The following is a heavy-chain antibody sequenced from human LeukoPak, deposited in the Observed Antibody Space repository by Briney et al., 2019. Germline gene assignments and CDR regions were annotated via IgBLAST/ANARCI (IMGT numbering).Heavy chain of an antibody. J-gene: IGHJ4*02. Sequence: SETQSLTCTVSGGSISSGGYYWSWIRQHPGKGLEWIGSIYYSGSTNYNPSLQGRVTISLDTSRNLFSLKLSSVTAADTAVYYCASGDNDPLFDYWGQGTLVTVSS. CDR3: ASGDNDPLFDY. D-gene: IGHD1-1*01. CDR2: IYYSGST. CDR1: GGSISSGGYY. V-gene: IGHV4-31*03.